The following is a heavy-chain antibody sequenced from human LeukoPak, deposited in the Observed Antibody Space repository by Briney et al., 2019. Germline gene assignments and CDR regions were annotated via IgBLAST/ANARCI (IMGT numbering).Heavy chain of an antibody. CDR3: ARDPTDYGLNWYFDL. V-gene: IGHV3-21*01. D-gene: IGHD4/OR15-4a*01. CDR2: ISSSSSYI. Sequence: KAGGSLRLSCAASGFTFSSYWMHWVRQAPGKGLVWVSSISSSSSYIYYADSVKGRFTISRDNAKNSLYLQMNSLRAEDTAVYYCARDPTDYGLNWYFDLWGRGTLVTVSS. CDR1: GFTFSSYW. J-gene: IGHJ2*01.